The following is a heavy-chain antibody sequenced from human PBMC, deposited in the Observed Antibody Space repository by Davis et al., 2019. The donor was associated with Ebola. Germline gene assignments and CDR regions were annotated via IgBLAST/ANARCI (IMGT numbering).Heavy chain of an antibody. V-gene: IGHV1-46*01. CDR1: GYTFTSYY. CDR2: INPSGGST. Sequence: VSVKVSCKASGYTFTSYYMHWVRQAPGQGLEWMGIINPSGGSTSYAQKFQGRVTMTRDTSTSTVYMELSSLRSEDTAVYYCARDGALVVYRMAGMDVWGQGTTVTVSS. CDR3: ARDGALVVYRMAGMDV. D-gene: IGHD2-8*02. J-gene: IGHJ6*02.